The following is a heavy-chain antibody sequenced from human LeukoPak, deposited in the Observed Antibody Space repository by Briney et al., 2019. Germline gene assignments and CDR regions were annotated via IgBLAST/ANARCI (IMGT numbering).Heavy chain of an antibody. Sequence: PSETLSLTXTVSGGSISSTGYYWTWIRQPAGKGLEWIGHIDNSGSTNCNPSLKSRVTISVDTSKNQFSLNLTSVTAADTAVYYCARDCEFCDLLFYMNVWGKGTTVTVSS. CDR2: IDNSGST. CDR1: GGSISSTGYY. CDR3: ARDCEFCDLLFYMNV. V-gene: IGHV4-61*09. J-gene: IGHJ6*03. D-gene: IGHD3-16*01.